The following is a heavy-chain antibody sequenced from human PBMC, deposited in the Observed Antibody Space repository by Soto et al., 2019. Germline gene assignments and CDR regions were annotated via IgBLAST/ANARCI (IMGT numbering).Heavy chain of an antibody. CDR1: GYTFTSYG. V-gene: IGHV1-18*01. Sequence: ASVKVSCKASGYTFTSYGISWVRQAPGQGLEWMGWISAYNGNTNYAQKLQGRVTMTTDTSTSTAYMELRSLRSDDTAVYYCARMDIVVVPAAIYYYGMEVWGQGTTVTVSS. CDR2: ISAYNGNT. J-gene: IGHJ6*02. CDR3: ARMDIVVVPAAIYYYGMEV. D-gene: IGHD2-2*03.